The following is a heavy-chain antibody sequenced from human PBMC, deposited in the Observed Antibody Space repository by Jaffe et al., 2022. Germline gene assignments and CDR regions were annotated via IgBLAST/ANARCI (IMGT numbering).Heavy chain of an antibody. CDR3: AKDSRAVAKYYFDY. CDR1: GFTFSSYG. V-gene: IGHV3-30*18. J-gene: IGHJ4*02. D-gene: IGHD6-19*01. CDR2: ISYDGSNK. Sequence: QVQLVESGGGVVQPGRSLRLSCAASGFTFSSYGMHWVRQAPGKGLEWVAVISYDGSNKYYADSVKGRFTISRDNSKNTLYLQMNSLRAEDTAVYYCAKDSRAVAKYYFDYWGQGTLVTVSS.